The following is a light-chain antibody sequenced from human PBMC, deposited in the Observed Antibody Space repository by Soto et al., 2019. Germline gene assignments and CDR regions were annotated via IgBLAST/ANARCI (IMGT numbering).Light chain of an antibody. CDR3: SSYTSSSTYV. CDR1: SSDVGNYNR. V-gene: IGLV2-18*02. Sequence: QSALTQPPSVSGSPGQSVTISCTGTSSDVGNYNRVSWYQQPPGTAPKVIIYDVSNRPSGVPDRFSGSKSGNTASLTISGLQAEDAADYYCSSYTSSSTYVFGTGTKLTVL. J-gene: IGLJ1*01. CDR2: DVS.